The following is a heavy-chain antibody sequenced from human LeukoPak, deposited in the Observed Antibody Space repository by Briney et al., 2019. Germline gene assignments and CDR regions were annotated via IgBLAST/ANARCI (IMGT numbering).Heavy chain of an antibody. CDR2: ISSGSSYK. V-gene: IGHV3-21*04. CDR1: GFTFSTYS. CDR3: AKGRYESSGFNWAA. Sequence: GGSLRLSCAASGFTFSTYSMNWVRQAPGKGLEWVSSISSGSSYKYYADSVKGRFTISRDNAKNSLYLQMNSLRVEDTAVYYCAKGRYESSGFNWAAWGQGTLVTVSS. D-gene: IGHD3-22*01. J-gene: IGHJ4*02.